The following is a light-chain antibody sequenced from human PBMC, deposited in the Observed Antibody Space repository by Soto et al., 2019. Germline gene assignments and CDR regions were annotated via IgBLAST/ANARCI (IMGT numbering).Light chain of an antibody. Sequence: QSALTQPPSASGSPGQSVTISCSGTSSDIGTYDFVSWYQHHPGKAPKVLIYEVTKRASGVPDRFSGSKSGNTASLTVSGLQPEDEAEYFCSSFAGSKTPYVFGTGTKVTVL. CDR1: SSDIGTYDF. CDR3: SSFAGSKTPYV. J-gene: IGLJ1*01. V-gene: IGLV2-8*01. CDR2: EVT.